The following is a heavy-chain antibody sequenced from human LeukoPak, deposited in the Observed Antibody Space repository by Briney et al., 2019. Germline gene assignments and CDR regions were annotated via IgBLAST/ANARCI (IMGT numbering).Heavy chain of an antibody. CDR1: GASMTNYY. D-gene: IGHD1-14*01. V-gene: IGHV4-59*08. CDR3: ARQPGGTAAFDI. J-gene: IGHJ3*02. Sequence: SETLSLTCIISGASMTNYYWSWIRQPPGTGLEWIAYSHNSGETKYNPSLKSRITISVDTSENQFSLKLSSVTAADTAVYYCARQPGGTAAFDIWGQGTTVTVSA. CDR2: SHNSGET.